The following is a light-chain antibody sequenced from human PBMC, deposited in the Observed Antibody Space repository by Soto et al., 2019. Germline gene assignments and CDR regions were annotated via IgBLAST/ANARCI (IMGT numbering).Light chain of an antibody. J-gene: IGLJ1*01. CDR1: KNDIGVYDF. CDR3: KSYAGSNTYV. Sequence: SALTQPPSASGSPGQSVTISCTGTKNDIGVYDFVSWYQHHPGKAPRLIIYEVVQRPSGVPDRFSGSKSGNTASLTVSGLQAADEDDYFCKSYAGSNTYVFGSGTKV. CDR2: EVV. V-gene: IGLV2-8*01.